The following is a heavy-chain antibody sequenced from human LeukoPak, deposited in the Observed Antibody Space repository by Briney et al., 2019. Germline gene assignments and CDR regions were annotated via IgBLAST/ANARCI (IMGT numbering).Heavy chain of an antibody. CDR3: ARGRYCSSTSCYRDYYYYGMDV. J-gene: IGHJ6*02. V-gene: IGHV4-31*03. D-gene: IGHD2-2*02. CDR2: IYYSGST. CDR1: GGSISSGGCS. Sequence: NPSETLSLTCTVSGGSISSGGCSWSWIRQHPGKGLEWIGYIYYSGSTYYNPSLKSRVTISVDTSKNQFSLKLSSVTAADTAVYYCARGRYCSSTSCYRDYYYYGMDVWGQGTTVTVSS.